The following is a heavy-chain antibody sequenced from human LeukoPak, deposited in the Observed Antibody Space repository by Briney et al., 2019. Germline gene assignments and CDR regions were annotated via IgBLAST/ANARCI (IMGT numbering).Heavy chain of an antibody. V-gene: IGHV1-2*02. Sequence: GASVKVSCKASGYTFTGYYMFWVRQAPGQGLEWMGWVNPNSGGTNYAQTFQGRVVMTRDTSISTAYMEVSSLRSDDTAVYYCARSPDLIYFDYWGQGTLVTVS. D-gene: IGHD3-10*01. CDR1: GYTFTGYY. CDR2: VNPNSGGT. CDR3: ARSPDLIYFDY. J-gene: IGHJ4*02.